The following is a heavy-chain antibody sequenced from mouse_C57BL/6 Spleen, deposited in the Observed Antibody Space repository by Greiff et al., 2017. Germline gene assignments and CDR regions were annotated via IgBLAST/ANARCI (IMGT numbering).Heavy chain of an antibody. V-gene: IGHV1-64*01. CDR2: IQPNSGSP. Sequence: VQLQQPGAELVKPGASVTLSCTASGYTFTSYWMHWVTQRPGQGLEWIGMIQPNSGSPNYNEKFKSKATLTVDKSSSTAYMQLSSLTSEDSAVYYCARESFYGSSRANAMDDWGQGTSVTVSS. CDR3: ARESFYGSSRANAMDD. J-gene: IGHJ4*01. D-gene: IGHD1-1*01. CDR1: GYTFTSYW.